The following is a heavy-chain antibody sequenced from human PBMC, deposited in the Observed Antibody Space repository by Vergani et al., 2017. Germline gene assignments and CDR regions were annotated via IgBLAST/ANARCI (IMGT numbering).Heavy chain of an antibody. D-gene: IGHD3-3*01. V-gene: IGHV3-9*01. CDR1: GFTFDDYA. Sequence: EVQLVESGGGLVQPGRSLRLSCAASGFTFDDYALHWVRQAPGKGLEWVSGISWNSGSRGYADSGKGRFTSSRDNAKNSLYLQMNSLRAEDTSLYYCARDWSVVGGQGTLVTVAS. CDR3: ARDWSVV. J-gene: IGHJ4*02. CDR2: ISWNSGSR.